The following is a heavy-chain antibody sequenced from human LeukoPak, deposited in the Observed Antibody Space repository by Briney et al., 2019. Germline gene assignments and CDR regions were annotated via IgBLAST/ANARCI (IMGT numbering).Heavy chain of an antibody. CDR3: ARGEGDTGWFDP. J-gene: IGHJ5*02. CDR2: IIPIFGTA. D-gene: IGHD5-18*01. V-gene: IGHV1-69*13. Sequence: ASVKVSCKASGGTFSSYAISWVRQAPGQGLEWMGGIIPIFGTANYAQKFQGRVTITADESTSTAYMELSSLRSEDTAVYYCARGEGDTGWFDPWGQGTLVTVSS. CDR1: GGTFSSYA.